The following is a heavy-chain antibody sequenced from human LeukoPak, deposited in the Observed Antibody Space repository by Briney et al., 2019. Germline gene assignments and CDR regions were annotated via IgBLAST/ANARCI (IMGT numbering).Heavy chain of an antibody. J-gene: IGHJ6*03. CDR2: TSGSI. Sequence: SETLSLTCAVSGASISSHYWSWIRQPPGKGLEWIGYTSGSISDNPSLKSRVAVSVDPSQNQVSLSLTSVTAADTAVYYCGRVLAIFGLDTTDFYMDVWGKGTTVTVSS. V-gene: IGHV4-59*11. D-gene: IGHD3/OR15-3a*01. CDR1: GASISSHY. CDR3: GRVLAIFGLDTTDFYMDV.